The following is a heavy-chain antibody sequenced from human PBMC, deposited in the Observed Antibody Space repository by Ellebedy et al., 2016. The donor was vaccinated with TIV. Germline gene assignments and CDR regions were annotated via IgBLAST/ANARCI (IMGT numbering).Heavy chain of an antibody. J-gene: IGHJ4*02. CDR2: IDSNGDNT. V-gene: IGHV3-64D*09. Sequence: GESLKISCSASGFTFSHYTMFWVRQTPGKGLEYVSAIDSNGDNTYYADSVRGRFTISRDNSKNTLYLQMSSLRAEDTAMFYCVRAYSSSFDYWGQGTLVTASS. CDR3: VRAYSSSFDY. CDR1: GFTFSHYT. D-gene: IGHD6-13*01.